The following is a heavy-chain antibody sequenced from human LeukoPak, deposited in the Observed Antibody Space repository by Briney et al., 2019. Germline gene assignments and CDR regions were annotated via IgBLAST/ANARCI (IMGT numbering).Heavy chain of an antibody. CDR1: GYTFTSYD. CDR2: MNPNSGNT. V-gene: IGHV1-8*01. CDR3: ARDGAPYYDFWSGSNQTYYYYYGMDV. D-gene: IGHD3-3*01. J-gene: IGHJ6*02. Sequence: ASVKVPCKASGYTFTSYDINWVRQATGQGLEWMGWMNPNSGNTGYAQKFQGRVTMTRNTSISTAYMELSSLRSEDTAVYYCARDGAPYYDFWSGSNQTYYYYYGMDVWGQGTTVTVSS.